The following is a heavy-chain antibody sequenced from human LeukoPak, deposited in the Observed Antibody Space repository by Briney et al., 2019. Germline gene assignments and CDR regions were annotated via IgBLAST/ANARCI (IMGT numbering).Heavy chain of an antibody. CDR1: GFTFSSYW. CDR2: INANSGTT. D-gene: IGHD6-19*01. CDR3: AKPISGGLTVTSDWYHP. V-gene: IGHV3-23*01. J-gene: IGHJ5*01. Sequence: GGSLCLSCTASGFTFSSYWMHWVRQPPGKGLEWVSTINANSGTTSYAASVRGRFTISRDNSKNTLYLQVNTLRADDTATYYCAKPISGGLTVTSDWYHPWGQTPLVVVSS.